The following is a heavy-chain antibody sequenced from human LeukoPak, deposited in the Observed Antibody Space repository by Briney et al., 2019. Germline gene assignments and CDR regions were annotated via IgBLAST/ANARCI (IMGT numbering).Heavy chain of an antibody. D-gene: IGHD5-18*01. CDR3: ASLVDTAMVTVDY. V-gene: IGHV4-34*01. J-gene: IGHJ4*02. CDR2: INHSGST. CDR1: GGSFSGYY. Sequence: PSETLSLTCAVYGGSFSGYYWSWIRQPPGKWLEWIGEINHSGSTNYNPSLKSRVTISVDTSKNQFSLKLSSVTAADTAVYYCASLVDTAMVTVDYWGQGTLVTVSS.